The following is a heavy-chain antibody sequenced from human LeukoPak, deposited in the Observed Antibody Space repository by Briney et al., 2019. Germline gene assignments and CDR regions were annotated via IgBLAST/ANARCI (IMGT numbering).Heavy chain of an antibody. D-gene: IGHD1-26*01. J-gene: IGHJ4*02. V-gene: IGHV1-46*01. CDR3: AKDNFGIVGATDVLDY. Sequence: ASVKVSCKASGYTFTSYYMHWVRQAPGQGLEWMGIINPSGGSTSYAQKFQGRVTMTRDTSTSTVYMELSSLRSEDTAVYYCAKDNFGIVGATDVLDYWGQGTLVTVSS. CDR2: INPSGGST. CDR1: GYTFTSYY.